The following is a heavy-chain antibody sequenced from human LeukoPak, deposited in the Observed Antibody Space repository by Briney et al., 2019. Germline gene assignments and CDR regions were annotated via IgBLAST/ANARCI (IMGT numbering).Heavy chain of an antibody. Sequence: GASVKVSCKASGYTFTGYYMHWVRQAPGQGLEWMGWINPNSGGTNYARKFQGRVTMTRDTSISTAYMELSRLRSDDTAVYYCARDSYDFWSGYTVSYWGQGTLVTVSS. V-gene: IGHV1-2*02. CDR2: INPNSGGT. J-gene: IGHJ4*02. CDR3: ARDSYDFWSGYTVSY. CDR1: GYTFTGYY. D-gene: IGHD3-3*01.